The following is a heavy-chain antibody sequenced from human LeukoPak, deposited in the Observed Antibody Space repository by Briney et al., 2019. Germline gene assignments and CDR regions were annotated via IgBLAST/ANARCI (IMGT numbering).Heavy chain of an antibody. CDR1: GYTFTGYY. CDR2: INPNSGGT. V-gene: IGHV1-2*02. Sequence: ASVKVSCKASGYTFTGYYMHWVRQAPGQGLEWMGWINPNSGGTNYAQKFQGGVTMTRDTSISTAYMELSRLRSDDTAVYYCARGPSLWGKKVYYMDVWGKGTTVTVSS. CDR3: ARGPSLWGKKVYYMDV. J-gene: IGHJ6*03. D-gene: IGHD3-16*01.